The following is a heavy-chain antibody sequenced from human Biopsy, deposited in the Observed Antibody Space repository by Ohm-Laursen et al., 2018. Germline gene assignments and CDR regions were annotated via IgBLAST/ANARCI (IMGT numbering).Heavy chain of an antibody. V-gene: IGHV3-74*03. J-gene: IGHJ4*02. CDR3: TRAEAGSGSLLYFDY. Sequence: SLRLSCAASGFTFSRSVMHWVRQAPGKGLMWVSRIHGDERSATYAEPVKGRFTISRDNAKNTVFLQMNSLRAEDTAVYYCTRAEAGSGSLLYFDYWGQGTLVTVSS. CDR1: GFTFSRSV. D-gene: IGHD3-10*01. CDR2: IHGDERSA.